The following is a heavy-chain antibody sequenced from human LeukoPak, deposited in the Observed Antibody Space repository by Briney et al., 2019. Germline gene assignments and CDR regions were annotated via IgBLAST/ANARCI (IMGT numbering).Heavy chain of an antibody. CDR2: IYHSGST. J-gene: IGHJ4*02. V-gene: IGHV4-30-4*08. D-gene: IGHD3-3*01. CDR3: ARGLAYYNFWSAFYFFGY. CDR1: GGSTSSGENY. Sequence: PSETLSLTCTVSGGSTSSGENYWTWVRQPPGKGLEWLGCIYHSGSTYYNPSLKSRVTMSVDTSKNQFSLKLTSVTAADTAVYYCARGLAYYNFWSAFYFFGYWGQGALVTVSS.